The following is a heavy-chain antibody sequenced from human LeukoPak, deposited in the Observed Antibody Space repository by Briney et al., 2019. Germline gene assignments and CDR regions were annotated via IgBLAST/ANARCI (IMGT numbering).Heavy chain of an antibody. CDR3: AKDLQYYDSSGYPHY. V-gene: IGHV3-30*18. D-gene: IGHD3-22*01. CDR1: GFTFSSYG. Sequence: GGSLRLSCAASGFTFSSYGMHWVRQAPGKGLGWVAVISYDGSNKYYADSVKGRFTISRDNSKNTLYLQMNSLRAEDTAVYYCAKDLQYYDSSGYPHYWGQGTLVTVSS. CDR2: ISYDGSNK. J-gene: IGHJ4*02.